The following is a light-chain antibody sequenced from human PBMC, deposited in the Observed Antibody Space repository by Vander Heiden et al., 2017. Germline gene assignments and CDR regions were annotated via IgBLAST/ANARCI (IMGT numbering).Light chain of an antibody. CDR1: QDIDIY. CDR3: QQYDNFPPT. J-gene: IGKJ3*01. Sequence: DIQMTQSPSSLSASVGDRVTITCQASQDIDIYLNWYQQKLGKAPKLLIYDASNLETGVPSRFSGSGSGTDFTFTISSLQPEDIATYYCQQYDNFPPTFGPGTKVDI. CDR2: DAS. V-gene: IGKV1-33*01.